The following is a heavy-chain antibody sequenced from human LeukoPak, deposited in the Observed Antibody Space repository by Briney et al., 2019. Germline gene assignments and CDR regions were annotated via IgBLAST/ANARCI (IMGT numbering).Heavy chain of an antibody. CDR2: IYYSGST. CDR3: ASWDTMVRGVNTIEKNFDY. J-gene: IGHJ4*02. V-gene: IGHV4-39*07. Sequence: PSETLSLTCTVSGGSISSSSYYWGWIRQPPGKGLEWIGSIYYSGSTYYNPSLKSRVTISVDTSKNQFSLKLSSVTAADTAVYYCASWDTMVRGVNTIEKNFDYWGQGTLVTVSS. CDR1: GGSISSSSYY. D-gene: IGHD3-10*01.